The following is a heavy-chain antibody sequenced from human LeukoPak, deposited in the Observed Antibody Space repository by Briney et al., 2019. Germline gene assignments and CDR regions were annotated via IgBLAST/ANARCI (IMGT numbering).Heavy chain of an antibody. J-gene: IGHJ4*02. CDR2: ISAYNGNT. V-gene: IGHV1-18*01. CDR1: GYTFTSYG. Sequence: GASVKVSCKASGYTFTSYGISWVRQAPGQGLEWMGWISAYNGNTNYAQKLQGRVTMTTDTSTSTAYMELRSLRSDDTAVYYCARASDYDFWSGYSLYYFDYWGQGTLVTVSS. CDR3: ARASDYDFWSGYSLYYFDY. D-gene: IGHD3-3*01.